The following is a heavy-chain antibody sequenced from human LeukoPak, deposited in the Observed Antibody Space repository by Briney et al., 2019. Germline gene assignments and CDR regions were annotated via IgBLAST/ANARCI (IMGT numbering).Heavy chain of an antibody. J-gene: IGHJ4*02. D-gene: IGHD3-22*01. Sequence: GGSLRLSCAASGFTFSSYSMSWIRQAPGKGLEWVSYISSSGSTIYYADSVKGRFTISRDNAKNSLYLQMNNLRAEDTAVYYCARSYDSSAFDYWGQGTLVTVSS. CDR2: ISSSGSTI. CDR3: ARSYDSSAFDY. CDR1: GFTFSSYS. V-gene: IGHV3-48*04.